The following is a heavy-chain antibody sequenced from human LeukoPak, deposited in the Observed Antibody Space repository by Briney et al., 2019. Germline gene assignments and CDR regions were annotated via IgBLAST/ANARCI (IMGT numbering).Heavy chain of an antibody. CDR3: ARGYYDSSGYYYWGWFDP. Sequence: SETLSLTCAVYGGSFSGYYWSWIRQPPGKGLEWIGEINHSGSTNYNPSLKSRVTISVDTSKNQFSLKLSSVTAADTAVYYCARGYYDSSGYYYWGWFDPWGQGTLVTVSS. CDR2: INHSGST. J-gene: IGHJ5*02. D-gene: IGHD3-22*01. CDR1: GGSFSGYY. V-gene: IGHV4-34*01.